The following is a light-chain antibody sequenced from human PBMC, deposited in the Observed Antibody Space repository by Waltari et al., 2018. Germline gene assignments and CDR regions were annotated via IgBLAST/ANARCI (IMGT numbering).Light chain of an antibody. Sequence: QSVLTQPRSMSGSPGQSVTISCSDVGSYNSIPWYQHLPGEAPKVIIYDVFKRPPGGPVLFSGAKLGEPASLIVSGLHADDGAVYYCCSLTNKSPLVLFGGGTNLTVL. J-gene: IGLJ2*01. CDR3: CSLTNKSPLVL. V-gene: IGLV2-11*01. CDR2: DVF. CDR1: DVGSYNS.